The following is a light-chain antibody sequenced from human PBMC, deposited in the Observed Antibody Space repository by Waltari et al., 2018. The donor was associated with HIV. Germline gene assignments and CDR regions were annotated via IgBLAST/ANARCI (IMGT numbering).Light chain of an antibody. V-gene: IGLV3-21*02. J-gene: IGLJ2*01. CDR1: NIGSQS. Sequence: SYVLTQPPSVSVAPGQPPRLTWEGNNIGSQSLDWYQQRPGQAPALVVHDDSDRPSGIPERFSGSNSGNTATLTISRVEAGDEADYYCQVWHSNSDHVVFGGGTKLTVL. CDR2: DDS. CDR3: QVWHSNSDHVV.